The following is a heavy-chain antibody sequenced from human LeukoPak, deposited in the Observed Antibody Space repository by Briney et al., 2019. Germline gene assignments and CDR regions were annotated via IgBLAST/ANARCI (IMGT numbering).Heavy chain of an antibody. J-gene: IGHJ5*02. CDR2: ISWNSGSI. CDR3: AKSNWFDP. CDR1: GFTFDDYA. Sequence: GRSPRLSCAASGFTFDDYAMHWIRQAPGKGLEWVSGISWNSGSIGYADSVKGRFTISRDNAKNSLYLQMNSLRAEDTAMYYCAKSNWFDPWGQGTLVTVSS. V-gene: IGHV3-9*01. D-gene: IGHD2/OR15-2a*01.